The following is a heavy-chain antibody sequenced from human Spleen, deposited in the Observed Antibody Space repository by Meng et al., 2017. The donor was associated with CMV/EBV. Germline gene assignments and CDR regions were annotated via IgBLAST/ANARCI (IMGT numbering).Heavy chain of an antibody. D-gene: IGHD2/OR15-2a*01. CDR1: GFTFSRYW. CDR2: IKQDGSEK. Sequence: GESLKISCAASGFTFSRYWMSWVRQAPGKGLEWVANIKQDGSEKYYVDSVKGRFTISRDNANDSLYLQMNSLRAEDTALYYCARGGNKWELLSLGFDPWGQGTLVTVSS. J-gene: IGHJ5*02. V-gene: IGHV3-7*01. CDR3: ARGGNKWELLSLGFDP.